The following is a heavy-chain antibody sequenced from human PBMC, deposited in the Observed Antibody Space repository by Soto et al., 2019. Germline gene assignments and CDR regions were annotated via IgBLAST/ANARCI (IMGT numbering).Heavy chain of an antibody. Sequence: GGSLRLSCAASGFTFSSYAMHWVRQAPGKGLEWVAVISYDGSNKYYADSVKGRFTISRDNSKNTLYLQMNSLRAEDTAVYYRARDPAATTDSYGMDVWGQGTTVTVSS. CDR3: ARDPAATTDSYGMDV. CDR1: GFTFSSYA. CDR2: ISYDGSNK. J-gene: IGHJ6*02. V-gene: IGHV3-30-3*01. D-gene: IGHD5-12*01.